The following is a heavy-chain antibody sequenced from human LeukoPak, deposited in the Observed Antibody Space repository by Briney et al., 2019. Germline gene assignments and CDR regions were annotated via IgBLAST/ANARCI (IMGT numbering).Heavy chain of an antibody. V-gene: IGHV3-30*03. CDR3: VRDYNWNYDYYYYMDV. J-gene: IGHJ6*03. D-gene: IGHD1-20*01. Sequence: GGSLRLSCAASGFTFSSYGMHWVRQAPGKGLEWVAVISYDGSNKYYADSVKGRFTISRDNSKNTLYLQMNSLRAEDTAVYYCVRDYNWNYDYYYYMDVWGKGTTVTVSS. CDR1: GFTFSSYG. CDR2: ISYDGSNK.